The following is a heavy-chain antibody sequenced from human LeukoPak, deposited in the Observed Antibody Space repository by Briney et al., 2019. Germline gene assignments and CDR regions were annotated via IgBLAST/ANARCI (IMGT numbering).Heavy chain of an antibody. J-gene: IGHJ5*02. CDR3: AREITMVRGVIIFDP. D-gene: IGHD3-10*01. Sequence: SETLSLTCTVSGGSISSYYWSWIRQPPGKGLEWIGYIYYSGSTNYNPSLKSRVTISVDTSKNQFSLKLSSVTAADTAVYYCAREITMVRGVIIFDPWGQGTLVTVSS. CDR1: GGSISSYY. CDR2: IYYSGST. V-gene: IGHV4-59*01.